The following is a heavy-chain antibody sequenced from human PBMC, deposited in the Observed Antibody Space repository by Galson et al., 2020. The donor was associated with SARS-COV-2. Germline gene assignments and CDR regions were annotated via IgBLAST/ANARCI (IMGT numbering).Heavy chain of an antibody. D-gene: IGHD3-3*01. Sequence: GGSLRLSCAASGFTFSSYGMHWVRQAPVKGLEWVAVISYDGSNQYYADSVKGRFTISRDNSKNTLYLQMNSLRAEDTAVYYCAKISGITIFGVVMFYYYGMDVWGQGTTVTVSS. J-gene: IGHJ6*02. V-gene: IGHV3-30*18. CDR2: ISYDGSNQ. CDR1: GFTFSSYG. CDR3: AKISGITIFGVVMFYYYGMDV.